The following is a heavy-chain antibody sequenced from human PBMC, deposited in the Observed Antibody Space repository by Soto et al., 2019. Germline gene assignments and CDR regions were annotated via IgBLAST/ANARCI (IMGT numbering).Heavy chain of an antibody. D-gene: IGHD1-20*01. J-gene: IGHJ3*02. Sequence: QVQLVESGGGVVQPGRSLRLSCAASGFTFSSYGMHWVRQAPGKGLEWVAVIWYDGSNKYYADSVKGRFTISRDNSKNTLYLQMNRLRAEDTAVYYCARELTGTTASGAFDIWGQGTMVTVSS. V-gene: IGHV3-33*01. CDR3: ARELTGTTASGAFDI. CDR2: IWYDGSNK. CDR1: GFTFSSYG.